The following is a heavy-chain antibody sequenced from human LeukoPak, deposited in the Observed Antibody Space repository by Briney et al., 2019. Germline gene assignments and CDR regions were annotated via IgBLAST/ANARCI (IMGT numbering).Heavy chain of an antibody. Sequence: GGSLRLSCAASGLTLSNYYMSWIRQAPGKGLEWVSYISNIGSTTHHADSMKGRFTISRDNAKNSLYLQMNSLRAEDTAVYYCASDISNKGFDYWGQGTLVTVSS. CDR2: ISNIGSTT. J-gene: IGHJ4*02. V-gene: IGHV3-11*04. CDR1: GLTLSNYY. CDR3: ASDISNKGFDY. D-gene: IGHD3-3*02.